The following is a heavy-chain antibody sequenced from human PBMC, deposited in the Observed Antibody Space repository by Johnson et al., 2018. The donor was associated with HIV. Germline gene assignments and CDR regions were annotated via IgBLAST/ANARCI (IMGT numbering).Heavy chain of an antibody. CDR2: IGTAGDT. CDR3: ARKGMRRSIAAGGADAFDI. V-gene: IGHV3-13*01. CDR1: GFTFSSYD. Sequence: VLLVESGGGVVRPGGSLRLSCAASGFTFSSYDMHWVRQATGKGLEWVSAIGTAGDTYYPGSVKGRFTISRENAKNSLYLQMNSLRAGDTAVYYCARKGMRRSIAAGGADAFDIWGQGTMVTGSS. J-gene: IGHJ3*02. D-gene: IGHD6-13*01.